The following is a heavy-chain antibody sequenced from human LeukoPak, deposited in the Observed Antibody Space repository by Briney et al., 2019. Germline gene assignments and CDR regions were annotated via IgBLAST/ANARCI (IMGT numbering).Heavy chain of an antibody. J-gene: IGHJ5*02. CDR2: IKPNSGGT. CDR1: GYTFTDYY. Sequence: GASVKVSCKASGYTFTDYYLHWVRQAPGQGLEWMGWIKPNSGGTNYAHKFQGRVTTTRDTSLNTAYMELNRLISDDTAVYYCAREPVTGTLNFFDPWGQGALVTVTS. D-gene: IGHD6-19*01. CDR3: AREPVTGTLNFFDP. V-gene: IGHV1-2*02.